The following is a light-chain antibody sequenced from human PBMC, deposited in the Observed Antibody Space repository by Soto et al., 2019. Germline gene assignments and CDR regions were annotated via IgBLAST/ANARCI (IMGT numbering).Light chain of an antibody. CDR1: QSVNSN. Sequence: EIVMTQSPVTLSVSPGDRATLSCRASQSVNSNLAWYQQKPGQTPKLLIYVASTRATGIPARFSGSGSGTKFTLTISSLPSEDFAVYYCKQYNVWPLTFGGGTKVEFK. V-gene: IGKV3-15*01. CDR2: VAS. J-gene: IGKJ4*01. CDR3: KQYNVWPLT.